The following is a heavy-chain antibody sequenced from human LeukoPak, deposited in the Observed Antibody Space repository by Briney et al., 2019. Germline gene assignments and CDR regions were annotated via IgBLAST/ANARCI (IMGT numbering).Heavy chain of an antibody. CDR1: GGSMININY. Sequence: PSESLSLTWNVSGGSMININYWGWIRNPPGKGLEGFGNIFYGGITYYNPSLRSRVTIAIDTSKSQFSLKLTSVTAADTAVYYCARQSFAPFQVGPETPIESWGQGTTVTVSS. V-gene: IGHV4-39*01. D-gene: IGHD1-26*01. CDR3: ARQSFAPFQVGPETPIES. J-gene: IGHJ6*02. CDR2: IFYGGIT.